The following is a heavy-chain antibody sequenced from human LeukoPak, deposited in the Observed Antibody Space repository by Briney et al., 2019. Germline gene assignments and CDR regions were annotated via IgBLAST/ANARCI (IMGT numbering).Heavy chain of an antibody. CDR1: GYSISSGYY. J-gene: IGHJ5*01. CDR3: ARSHSSSWYVS. V-gene: IGHV4-38-2*02. CDR2: IYHSGST. D-gene: IGHD6-13*01. Sequence: SETLSLTCTVSGYSISSGYYWGWIRQPPGKGLEWIGSIYHSGSTYYNPSLKSRVTISVDTSKNQFSLKLSSVTAADTAVYYCARSHSSSWYVSWGQGTLVTVSS.